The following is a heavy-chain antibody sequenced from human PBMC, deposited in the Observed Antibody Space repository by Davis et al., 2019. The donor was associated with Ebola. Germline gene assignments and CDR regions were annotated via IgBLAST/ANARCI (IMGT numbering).Heavy chain of an antibody. Sequence: ASVKVSCKASGYTFTAHYLHWVRQAPGQGLAWMGWIIPNSGDTLYAQKFQGIFTMTRDTSINTAYMEVTRLTFDDTAVYYCARGSTFWSGYYMAYFDYWGQGILVTVSS. CDR3: ARGSTFWSGYYMAYFDY. D-gene: IGHD3-3*01. V-gene: IGHV1-2*02. CDR2: IIPNSGDT. J-gene: IGHJ4*02. CDR1: GYTFTAHY.